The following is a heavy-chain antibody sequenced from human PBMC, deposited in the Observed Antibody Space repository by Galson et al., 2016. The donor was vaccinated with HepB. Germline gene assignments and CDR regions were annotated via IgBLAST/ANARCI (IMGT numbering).Heavy chain of an antibody. CDR1: GYTFDSYG. CDR2: ISVYNGDT. V-gene: IGHV1-18*04. D-gene: IGHD6-19*01. CDR3: ARGGRWLPFDY. J-gene: IGHJ4*02. Sequence: SVKVSCKASGYTFDSYGISWVRLAPGLGLEWMGWISVYNGDTKFAQKFHDRVTMTRDTSTDTAYMESTGLTPDDTAVYYCARGGRWLPFDYWGQGSLVTVSS.